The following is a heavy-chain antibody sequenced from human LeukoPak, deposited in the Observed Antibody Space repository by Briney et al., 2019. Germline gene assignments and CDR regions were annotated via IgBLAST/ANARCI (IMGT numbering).Heavy chain of an antibody. V-gene: IGHV3-21*04. CDR2: ISSSSSYI. D-gene: IGHD3-22*01. CDR1: GFTFSSYS. J-gene: IGHJ4*02. Sequence: PGGSLRLSCAASGFTFSSYSMNWVRQAPGKGLEWVSSISSSSSYIYYADSVKGRFTISRDNAKNSLYLQMNSLRAEDTAVYYCARDKIVSSGYCDYWGQGTLVTVSS. CDR3: ARDKIVSSGYCDY.